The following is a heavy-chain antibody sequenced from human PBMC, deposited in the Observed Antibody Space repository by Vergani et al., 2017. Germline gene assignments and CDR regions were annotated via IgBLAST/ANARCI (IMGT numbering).Heavy chain of an antibody. CDR2: INPSGGST. J-gene: IGHJ4*02. Sequence: QVQLVQSGAEVKKPGASVKVSCKASGYTFTSYYMHWVRQAPGQGLEWMGIINPSGGSTSYAQKFQGRVTMTRDTSTSTVYMELSSLRSEDTAVYYCARSPSHGVPAARRNYFDYWGQGTLVTVSS. V-gene: IGHV1-46*01. D-gene: IGHD2-2*01. CDR1: GYTFTSYY. CDR3: ARSPSHGVPAARRNYFDY.